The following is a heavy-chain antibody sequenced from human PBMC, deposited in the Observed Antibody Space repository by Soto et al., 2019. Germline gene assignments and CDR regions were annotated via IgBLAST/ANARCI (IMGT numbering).Heavy chain of an antibody. J-gene: IGHJ3*01. CDR3: ARGVPNHDGFDV. Sequence: EVQLVESGGGLVQPGGSRRVSCAASGFTFSSHWMHWVRQAPGKGLVWVSRIKTDGSNTNYADSVKGRFTISRDNAKNTLYLEMNSLRAEDTAVYYCARGVPNHDGFDVWGQGTMVTVSS. CDR1: GFTFSSHW. CDR2: IKTDGSNT. D-gene: IGHD2-8*01. V-gene: IGHV3-74*01.